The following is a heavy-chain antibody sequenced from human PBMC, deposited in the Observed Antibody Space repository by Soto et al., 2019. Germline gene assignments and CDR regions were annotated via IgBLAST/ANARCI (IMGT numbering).Heavy chain of an antibody. D-gene: IGHD4-17*01. CDR2: ISSSGNIM. CDR1: GFTFSDYY. CDR3: ARVHGDYDHREYFQH. Sequence: GGSLRLSCAASGFTFSDYYMSWIRQAPGKGLEWISYISSSGNIMYYADSVKGRFTISRDNAKNSLYLQMSSLRAEDTAVYYCARVHGDYDHREYFQHWGQGTLVTVSS. V-gene: IGHV3-11*01. J-gene: IGHJ1*01.